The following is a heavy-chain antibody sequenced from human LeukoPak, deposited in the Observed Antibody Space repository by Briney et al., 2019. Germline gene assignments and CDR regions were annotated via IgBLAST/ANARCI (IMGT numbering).Heavy chain of an antibody. Sequence: SGGALRLSCAASGFTFSDYYMSWIRQAPGKGLEWVSYISSSGSTIYYADSVKGRFTISMDNAKNSLYLQMNSLRAEDTAVYYCARDSEWHYFDYWGQGTLVTVSS. CDR2: ISSSGSTI. J-gene: IGHJ4*02. CDR3: ARDSEWHYFDY. CDR1: GFTFSDYY. V-gene: IGHV3-11*01. D-gene: IGHD3-3*01.